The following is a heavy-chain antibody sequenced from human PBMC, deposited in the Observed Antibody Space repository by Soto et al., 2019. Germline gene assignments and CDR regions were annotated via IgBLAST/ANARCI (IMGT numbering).Heavy chain of an antibody. CDR3: ARGDGGGYSYGPVFDY. D-gene: IGHD5-18*01. V-gene: IGHV1-69*13. J-gene: IGHJ4*02. CDR1: GGTFSSYA. Sequence: SVKVSCKASGGTFSSYAISWVRQAPGQGLEWMGGIIPIFGTANYAQKFQGRVTITADESTSTAYMELSSLRSEDTAVYYCARGDGGGYSYGPVFDYWGQGTRVTVSS. CDR2: IIPIFGTA.